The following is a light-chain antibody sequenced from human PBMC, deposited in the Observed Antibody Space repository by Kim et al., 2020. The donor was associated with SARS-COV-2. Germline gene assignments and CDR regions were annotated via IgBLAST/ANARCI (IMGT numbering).Light chain of an antibody. CDR3: QHYNNWPPYT. V-gene: IGKV3-15*01. Sequence: EIVMTQSPVTLSVSPGDRATLSCRASQSISNNLAWYQQKPGQAPRLLIHGASTRATGIPARFSGSGSGTEFTLTINSLQSEDFAVYYCQHYNNWPPYTFGQGTKLEIK. J-gene: IGKJ2*01. CDR1: QSISNN. CDR2: GAS.